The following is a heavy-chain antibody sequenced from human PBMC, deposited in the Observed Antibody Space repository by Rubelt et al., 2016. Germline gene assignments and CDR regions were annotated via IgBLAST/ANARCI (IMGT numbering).Heavy chain of an antibody. CDR2: INSDGSST. J-gene: IGHJ6*02. CDR3: AKGVAISIFHGMDV. CDR1: GFTFSSYS. Sequence: EVQLVESGGGLVQPGGSLRLSCAASGFTFSSYSMNWVRQAPGKGLVWVSRINSDGSSTSYADSVKGRFTISRDNAKNALYLQMNSLRAEDTALYYCAKGVAISIFHGMDVWGQGTTVTAS. D-gene: IGHD2/OR15-2a*01. V-gene: IGHV3-74*02.